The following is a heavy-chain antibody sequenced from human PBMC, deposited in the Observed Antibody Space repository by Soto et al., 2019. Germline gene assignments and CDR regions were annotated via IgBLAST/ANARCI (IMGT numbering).Heavy chain of an antibody. D-gene: IGHD6-19*01. V-gene: IGHV1-18*04. J-gene: IGHJ4*02. CDR1: CYTFTSNG. CDR2: IRAYTGYT. Sequence: ASVKDSCKASCYTFTSNGVSWVRQAPGQGLEWMGWIRAYTGYTNYAQKFQGRVTITTDTSTSTAYMELRSLISDDTAVYYCARASDGYRSGWYVGYFDYWGQGTLVTVSS. CDR3: ARASDGYRSGWYVGYFDY.